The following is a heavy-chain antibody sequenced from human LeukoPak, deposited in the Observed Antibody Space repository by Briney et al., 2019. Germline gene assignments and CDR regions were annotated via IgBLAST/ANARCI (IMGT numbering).Heavy chain of an antibody. CDR1: GFTFSSYA. CDR3: AKLPTYHYDSSGYYYFDY. D-gene: IGHD3-22*01. Sequence: GGSLRLSCAASGFTFSSYAMSWVRQAPGKGLEWVSGISGSGSRTYYADSVKGWFTISRDSSKNTLNLQMNSLRAEDTAVYFCAKLPTYHYDSSGYYYFDYWGQGTLVTVSS. J-gene: IGHJ4*02. CDR2: ISGSGSRT. V-gene: IGHV3-23*01.